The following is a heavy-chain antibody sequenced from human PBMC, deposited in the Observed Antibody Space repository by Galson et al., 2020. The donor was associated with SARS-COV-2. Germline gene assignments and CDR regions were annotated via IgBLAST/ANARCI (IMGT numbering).Heavy chain of an antibody. CDR1: GFTFSSYE. V-gene: IGHV3-48*03. CDR2: ISSSGSTI. D-gene: IGHD6-6*01. Sequence: TGGSLRLSCAASGFTFSSYEMNWVRQAPGKGLEWVSYISSSGSTIYYADSVKGRFTISRDNAKNSLYLQMNSLRAEDTAVYYCARGLREYSSSPASYNWFDPWGQGTLVTVSS. CDR3: ARGLREYSSSPASYNWFDP. J-gene: IGHJ5*02.